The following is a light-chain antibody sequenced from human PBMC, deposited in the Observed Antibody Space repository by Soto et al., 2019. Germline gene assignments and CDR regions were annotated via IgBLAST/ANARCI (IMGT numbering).Light chain of an antibody. V-gene: IGKV3-15*01. J-gene: IGKJ1*01. CDR1: QSVSSS. Sequence: IVLSQCPPTLSVYPGASATLSCRASQSVSSSLAWYQQKPGQAPRLLIYGASTRATGIPARFSGSGSGTEFTLTISILQSEDFAVYCYQLDNKLTRTSGQGTKVDVK. CDR2: GAS. CDR3: QLDNKLTRT.